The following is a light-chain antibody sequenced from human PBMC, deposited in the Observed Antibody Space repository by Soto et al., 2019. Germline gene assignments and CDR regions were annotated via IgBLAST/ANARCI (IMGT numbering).Light chain of an antibody. CDR3: QQYGSSPRT. CDR2: GAS. CDR1: QSVSSSY. Sequence: EIVLTQSPGTLSLSPGERATLSCRASQSVSSSYLAWYQQKPGQAPRLLIYGASSRATGIPDRFSGSGSGTDFNLTISRLEPEDCAVYYCQQYGSSPRTFGQETKVEIK. V-gene: IGKV3-20*01. J-gene: IGKJ1*01.